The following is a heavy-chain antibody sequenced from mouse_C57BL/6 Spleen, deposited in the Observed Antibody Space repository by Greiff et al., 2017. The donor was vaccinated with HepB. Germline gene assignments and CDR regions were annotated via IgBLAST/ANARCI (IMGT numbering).Heavy chain of an antibody. V-gene: IGHV1-5*01. J-gene: IGHJ3*01. D-gene: IGHD1-1*01. CDR2: IYPGNSDT. CDR1: GYTFTSYW. CDR3: TSPFLYGSSYGWFAY. Sequence: VQLQQSGTVLARPGASVKMSCKTSGYTFTSYWMHWVKQRPGQGLEWIGAIYPGNSDTSYNQKFKGKAKLTAVTSASTAYMELSSLTNEDSAVYYCTSPFLYGSSYGWFAYWGQGTLVTVSA.